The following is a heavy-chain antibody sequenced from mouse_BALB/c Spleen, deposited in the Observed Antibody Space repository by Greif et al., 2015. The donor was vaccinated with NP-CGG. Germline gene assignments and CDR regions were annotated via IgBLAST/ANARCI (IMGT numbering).Heavy chain of an antibody. V-gene: IGHV3-2*02. CDR1: GYSITSDYA. CDR3: AFYYGYDDAMDY. Sequence: VQLKDSGPGLVKPSQSLSLTCTVTGYSITSDYAWNWIRQFPGNKLEWMGYISYSGSTSYNPSLKSRTSITRDTSKNQFFLQLNSVTTEDTATYYCAFYYGYDDAMDYWGQGTSVTVSS. J-gene: IGHJ4*01. D-gene: IGHD2-2*01. CDR2: ISYSGST.